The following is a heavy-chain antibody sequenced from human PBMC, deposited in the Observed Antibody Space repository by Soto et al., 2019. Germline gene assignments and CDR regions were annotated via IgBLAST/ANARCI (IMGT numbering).Heavy chain of an antibody. CDR2: IYYSGST. CDR3: ARRYGSAIDY. V-gene: IGHV4-59*08. Sequence: QVQLQESGPGLVKPSETLSLTCTVSGGTISSWYWSWIRQPPGKGLEWIGNIYYSGSTNCNPSLKSRVTISVDTSKNQFSLKLSSVTAADTAVYYCARRYGSAIDYWGQGTLVTVSS. J-gene: IGHJ4*02. CDR1: GGTISSWY. D-gene: IGHD1-26*01.